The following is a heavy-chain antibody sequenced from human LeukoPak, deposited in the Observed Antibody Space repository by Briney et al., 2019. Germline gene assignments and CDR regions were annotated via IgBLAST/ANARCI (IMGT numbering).Heavy chain of an antibody. CDR3: ARGIRTLRFWDWFDP. CDR1: GFTFSSYA. V-gene: IGHV3-30-3*01. J-gene: IGHJ5*02. Sequence: GGSLRLSCAASGFTFSSYAMHWVRQAPGKGLEWVAVISYDGSNKYYADSVKGRFTISRDNSKNTLYLQMNSLRAEDTAVYYCARGIRTLRFWDWFDPWGQGTLVTVSS. CDR2: ISYDGSNK. D-gene: IGHD3-3*01.